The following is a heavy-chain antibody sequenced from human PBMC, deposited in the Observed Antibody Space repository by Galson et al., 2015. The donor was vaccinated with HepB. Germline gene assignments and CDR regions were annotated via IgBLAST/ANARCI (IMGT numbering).Heavy chain of an antibody. J-gene: IGHJ6*03. CDR2: IKSKTDGGTT. V-gene: IGHV3-15*07. CDR3: TTDLSRSTSRRVVGVYYYYMDV. Sequence: SLRLSCAASGFTFSNAWMNWVRQAPGKGLEWVGRIKSKTDGGTTDYAAPVKGRFTISRDDSKNTLYLQMNSLKTEDTAVYYCTTDLSRSTSRRVVGVYYYYMDVWGKGTTVTVSS. D-gene: IGHD2-2*01. CDR1: GFTFSNAW.